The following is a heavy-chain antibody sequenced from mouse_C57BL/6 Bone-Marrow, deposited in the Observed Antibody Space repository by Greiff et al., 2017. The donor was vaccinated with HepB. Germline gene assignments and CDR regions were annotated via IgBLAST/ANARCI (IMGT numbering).Heavy chain of an antibody. V-gene: IGHV1-52*01. D-gene: IGHD2-2*01. CDR3: ARGVTTLYYYAMDY. CDR1: GYTFTSYW. CDR2: IDPSDSET. Sequence: QVQLKEPGAELVRPGSSVKLSCKASGYTFTSYWMHWVKQRPIQGLEWIGNIDPSDSETHYNQKFKDKATLTVDKSSSTAYMQLSSLTSEDSAVYYCARGVTTLYYYAMDYWGQGTSVTVSS. J-gene: IGHJ4*01.